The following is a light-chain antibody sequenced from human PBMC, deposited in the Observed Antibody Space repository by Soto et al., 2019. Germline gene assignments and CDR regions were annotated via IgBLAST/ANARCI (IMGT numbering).Light chain of an antibody. J-gene: IGKJ3*01. CDR2: DAS. CDR3: QHRNNWLGT. V-gene: IGKV3-11*01. Sequence: EIVLTQSPATLSLSPGERATLSCRASQSVGSFLAWYQQKSGQAPRLLIYDASNRATGIPARFSGSGSGTDFTLTISSLETEDFAVYYCQHRNNWLGTFGPGTKVDIK. CDR1: QSVGSF.